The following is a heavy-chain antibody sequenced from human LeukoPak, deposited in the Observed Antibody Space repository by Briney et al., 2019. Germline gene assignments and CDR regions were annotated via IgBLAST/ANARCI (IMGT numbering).Heavy chain of an antibody. Sequence: ASVKVSCKASGYTFTSYGISWVRQAPGQGLEWMGWISAYNGNTNYAQKLQGRVTMTTDTSTSTAYMELRSLRSDDTAVYYCARGGDWYCSSTSCYTAFDIWGQGTMVTVSS. CDR2: ISAYNGNT. V-gene: IGHV1-18*01. CDR3: ARGGDWYCSSTSCYTAFDI. J-gene: IGHJ3*02. CDR1: GYTFTSYG. D-gene: IGHD2-2*02.